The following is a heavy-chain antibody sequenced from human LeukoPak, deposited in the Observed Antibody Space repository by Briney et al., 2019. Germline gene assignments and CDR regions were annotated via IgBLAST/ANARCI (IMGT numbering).Heavy chain of an antibody. J-gene: IGHJ4*02. D-gene: IGHD3-3*01. Sequence: ASVKVSCRASGYTFTSYGISWVRQAPGQGLEWMGWISAYNGNTNYAQKLQGRVAMTTDTSTSTAYMELRSLRSDDTAVYYCARVERRASYYDFWRSFDYWGQGTLVTVSS. CDR3: ARVERRASYYDFWRSFDY. CDR1: GYTFTSYG. CDR2: ISAYNGNT. V-gene: IGHV1-18*01.